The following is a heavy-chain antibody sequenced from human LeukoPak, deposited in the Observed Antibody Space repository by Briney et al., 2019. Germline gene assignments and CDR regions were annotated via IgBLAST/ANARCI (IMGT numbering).Heavy chain of an antibody. CDR2: ISYDGSNE. CDR3: ARDRPIPD. V-gene: IGHV3-30-3*01. Sequence: PGRSLRLSCAASGFTFSSYAMHWVRQAPGKGLEWVAVISYDGSNEYYADSVKGRFTISRDNSKNTLYLQMNSLRAEDTAVYYCARDRPIPDWGQGTLVTVSS. J-gene: IGHJ4*02. CDR1: GFTFSSYA.